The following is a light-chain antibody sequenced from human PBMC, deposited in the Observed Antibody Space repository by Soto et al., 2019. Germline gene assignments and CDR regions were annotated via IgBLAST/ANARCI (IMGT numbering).Light chain of an antibody. V-gene: IGLV1-51*01. CDR1: NSNIGNNY. CDR2: DNN. CDR3: GTWERSLSAGV. Sequence: QSLLTQPPSVSATPGQTVTISCSGSNSNIGNNYVSWYQQLPGTAPKLLIYDNNKRPSEIPDRFSGSKSGPSATLGITGLQTGDEADYYCGTWERSLSAGVCGTGNKVTVL. J-gene: IGLJ1*01.